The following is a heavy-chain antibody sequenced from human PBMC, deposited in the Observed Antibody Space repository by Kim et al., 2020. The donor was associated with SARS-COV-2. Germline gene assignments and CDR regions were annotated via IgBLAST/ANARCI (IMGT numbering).Heavy chain of an antibody. J-gene: IGHJ4*02. CDR2: IRGGGGGT. CDR3: AKARGVYSSGWYFDY. D-gene: IGHD6-19*01. Sequence: GGSLRLSCAASGFTFSSNGMSWVRQAPGKGLEWVSDIRGGGGGTNYADAVKGRFTISRDNSKNTLYLQMNSLRAEDTAVYFCAKARGVYSSGWYFDYWGQGTLVTVSS. V-gene: IGHV3-23*01. CDR1: GFTFSSNG.